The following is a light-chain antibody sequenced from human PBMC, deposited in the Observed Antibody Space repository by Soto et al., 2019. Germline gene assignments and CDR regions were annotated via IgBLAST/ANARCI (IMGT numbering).Light chain of an antibody. CDR3: QQRSDWPST. CDR1: QSVSSY. Sequence: EIVLTQSPATLSLSPGERATLSCRASQSVSSYLSWYQQKPGQAPRLLIYDASNRATSIPARFSGSGSGTDFTLTISSLEPDDFAVYYGQQRSDWPSTFGGGNKVHIK. CDR2: DAS. J-gene: IGKJ4*01. V-gene: IGKV3-11*01.